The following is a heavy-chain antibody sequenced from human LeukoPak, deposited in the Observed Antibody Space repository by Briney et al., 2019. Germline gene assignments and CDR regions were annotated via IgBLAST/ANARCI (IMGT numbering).Heavy chain of an antibody. D-gene: IGHD6-19*01. CDR3: ARSGSGWFDF. V-gene: IGHV3-53*01. Sequence: GGSLRLSCAASGFTVSCNFMSWVRQTPEKGLEWVSVIYSDGSTYYADSVKGRFTISRDNSKNTLYLQMNSLRAEDSAVYYCARSGSGWFDFWGQGTLVTVSS. CDR1: GFTVSCNF. J-gene: IGHJ4*02. CDR2: IYSDGST.